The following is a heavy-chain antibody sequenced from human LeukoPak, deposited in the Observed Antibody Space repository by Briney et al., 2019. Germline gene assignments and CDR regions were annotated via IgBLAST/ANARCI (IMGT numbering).Heavy chain of an antibody. D-gene: IGHD2-15*01. Sequence: GGSLRLSCAASGFTFSSYAMSWVRQAPGKGLEWVSAISGSGGSTYYADSVKGRFTISRDNSKNTLYMQTNSLRAEDTAVYYCAKADKLTFIVVVVAAVDYWGQGTLVTVSS. CDR3: AKADKLTFIVVVVAAVDY. V-gene: IGHV3-23*01. CDR2: ISGSGGST. CDR1: GFTFSSYA. J-gene: IGHJ4*02.